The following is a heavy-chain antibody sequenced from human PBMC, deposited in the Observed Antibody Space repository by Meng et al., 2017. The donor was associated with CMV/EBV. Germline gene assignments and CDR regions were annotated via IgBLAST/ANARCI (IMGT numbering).Heavy chain of an antibody. CDR1: GFTFSSYA. CDR2: ISYDGSNK. V-gene: IGHV3-30-3*01. CDR3: ARDRKYSSSWYYYYYGMDV. D-gene: IGHD6-13*01. Sequence: LSLTCAASGFTFSSYAMHWVRQAPGKGLEWVAVISYDGSNKYYADSVKGRFTISRDNSKNTLYLQMNGLRAEDTAVYYCARDRKYSSSWYYYYYGMDVWGQGTTVTVSS. J-gene: IGHJ6*02.